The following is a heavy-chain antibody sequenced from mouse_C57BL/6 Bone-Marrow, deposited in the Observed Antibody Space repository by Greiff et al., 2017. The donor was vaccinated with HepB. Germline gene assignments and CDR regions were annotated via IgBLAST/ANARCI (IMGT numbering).Heavy chain of an antibody. V-gene: IGHV14-3*01. CDR3: ARDDGLREFDY. D-gene: IGHD2-3*01. CDR1: GFNIKNTY. CDR2: IDPANGNT. J-gene: IGHJ2*01. Sequence: EVQRVESVAELVRPGASVKLSCTASGFNIKNTYMHWVKQRPEQGLEWIGRIDPANGNTKYAPKFQGKATITEDTSSNTAYLQLSSLTSEDTAIYYGARDDGLREFDYWGQGTTLTVSS.